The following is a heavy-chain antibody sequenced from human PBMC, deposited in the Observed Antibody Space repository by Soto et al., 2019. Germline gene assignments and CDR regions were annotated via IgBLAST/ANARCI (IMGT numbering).Heavy chain of an antibody. Sequence: GGSLRLSCAASGFTFSNYAMNWVRQAPGKGLEWVSTISGSGGSPYYADSVKGRFTISRDNSKNTLYLQMNSLRAGDSAIYYCAKEGMATIRLGFDLWGRGTLVTVSS. CDR3: AKEGMATIRLGFDL. J-gene: IGHJ2*01. CDR1: GFTFSNYA. D-gene: IGHD5-12*01. CDR2: ISGSGGSP. V-gene: IGHV3-23*01.